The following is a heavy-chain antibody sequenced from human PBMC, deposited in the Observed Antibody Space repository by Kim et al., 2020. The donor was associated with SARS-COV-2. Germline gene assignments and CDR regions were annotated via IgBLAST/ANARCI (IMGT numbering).Heavy chain of an antibody. CDR2: IYYSGST. CDR1: GGSISNYY. CDR3: ARAGGDFWSGYYRGGNWF. D-gene: IGHD3-3*01. V-gene: IGHV4-59*01. Sequence: SETLSLTCTVSGGSISNYYWSWIRQPPGKGLEWIGYIYYSGSTNYNPSLKSRVTISVDTSKNQFSLKLSSVIAADTAVYYCARAGGDFWSGYYRGGNWF. J-gene: IGHJ5*01.